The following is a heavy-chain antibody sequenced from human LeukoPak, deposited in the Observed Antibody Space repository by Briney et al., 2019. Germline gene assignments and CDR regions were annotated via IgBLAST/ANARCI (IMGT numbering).Heavy chain of an antibody. CDR3: AKDKVFYYGSGSLSSTKQMPAPFEY. J-gene: IGHJ4*02. V-gene: IGHV3-30*18. D-gene: IGHD3-10*01. CDR2: ISYDGSNK. CDR1: GFTFSSYG. Sequence: PGRSLRLSCAASGFTFSSYGMHWVRQAPGKGLEWVAVISYDGSNKYYADSVKGRFIISRDNSKNTLYLQMNSLRAEDTAVYYCAKDKVFYYGSGSLSSTKQMPAPFEYWGQGTLVSVSS.